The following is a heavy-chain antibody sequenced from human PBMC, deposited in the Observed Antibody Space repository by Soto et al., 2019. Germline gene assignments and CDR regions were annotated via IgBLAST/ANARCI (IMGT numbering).Heavy chain of an antibody. CDR1: GGSISSGGYY. D-gene: IGHD3-16*01. J-gene: IGHJ4*02. V-gene: IGHV4-31*03. CDR3: ARLGLLGGATLDY. Sequence: SETLSLTCTVSGGSISSGGYYWSWIRQHPGKGLEWIGYIYYSGSTYYNPSLKSRVTISVDTSKNQFSLKLSSVTAADTAVYYCARLGLLGGATLDYWGQGTLVTVSS. CDR2: IYYSGST.